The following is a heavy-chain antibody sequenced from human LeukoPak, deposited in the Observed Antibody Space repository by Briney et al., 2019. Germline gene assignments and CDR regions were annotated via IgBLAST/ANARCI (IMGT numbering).Heavy chain of an antibody. Sequence: ASVKVSCKASGGTFSSYAISWVRQAPGQGLEWMGWISTNTGNPTYAQGFTGRFVFSLNASVSTAYLQISSLKAEDTAVYYCARALDYGDYYYYGMDVWGQGTTVTVSS. V-gene: IGHV7-4-1*02. CDR2: ISTNTGNP. CDR1: GGTFSSYA. J-gene: IGHJ6*02. D-gene: IGHD4-17*01. CDR3: ARALDYGDYYYYGMDV.